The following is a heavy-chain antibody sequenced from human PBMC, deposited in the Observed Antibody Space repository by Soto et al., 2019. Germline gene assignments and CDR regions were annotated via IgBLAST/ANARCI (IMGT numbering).Heavy chain of an antibody. D-gene: IGHD1-26*01. Sequence: SETLSLTCTVSGGSISTYYWGWIRQPPGKGLEWIGYIYYSGSTYYNPSLKSRVTISVDTSKNQFSLKLSSVTAADTAVYYCARHGPGGSYSDYWGQGTLVTVSS. J-gene: IGHJ4*02. CDR1: GGSISTYY. CDR2: IYYSGST. V-gene: IGHV4-59*04. CDR3: ARHGPGGSYSDY.